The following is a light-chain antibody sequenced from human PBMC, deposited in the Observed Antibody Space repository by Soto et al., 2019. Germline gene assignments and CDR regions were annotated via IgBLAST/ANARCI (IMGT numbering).Light chain of an antibody. CDR1: QSVSSN. J-gene: IGKJ1*01. CDR3: QQYNIWPWT. Sequence: ERVMTQSPATLSVSPGERATLSCRASQSVSSNLAWYQQKPGQAPRLLIYGASTRATGIPARFSGSGSGTEFPLTISSLQSADFAVYYCQQYNIWPWTFGQGTKVEIK. V-gene: IGKV3-15*01. CDR2: GAS.